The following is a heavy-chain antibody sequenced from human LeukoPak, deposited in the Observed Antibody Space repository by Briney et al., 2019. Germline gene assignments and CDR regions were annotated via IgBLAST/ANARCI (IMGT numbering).Heavy chain of an antibody. CDR1: GGSISSSSYY. Sequence: SETLSLTCTVSGGSISSSSYYWGWIRQPPGKGLEWIGSIYYSGSTYYNPSLKSRVTISVDTSKNQFSLKLSSVTAADTAVYYCARGPNYYGSPYEYYFDYWGQGTLVTASS. CDR3: ARGPNYYGSPYEYYFDY. J-gene: IGHJ4*02. D-gene: IGHD3-10*01. CDR2: IYYSGST. V-gene: IGHV4-39*01.